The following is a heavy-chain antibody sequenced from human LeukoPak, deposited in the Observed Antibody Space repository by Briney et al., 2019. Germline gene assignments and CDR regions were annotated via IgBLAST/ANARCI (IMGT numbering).Heavy chain of an antibody. Sequence: GGSLRLSCAASGFNFSSYSMNWVRQAPGKGLEWVSSISSTSRYIYYVDSVKGRFTISRDNAKNSLYLQMNSLRAEDTAVYYCVRALNYDILTGYQTLYYYYYIDVWGKGTTVTVS. V-gene: IGHV3-21*01. J-gene: IGHJ6*03. CDR2: ISSTSRYI. CDR1: GFNFSSYS. CDR3: VRALNYDILTGYQTLYYYYYIDV. D-gene: IGHD3-9*01.